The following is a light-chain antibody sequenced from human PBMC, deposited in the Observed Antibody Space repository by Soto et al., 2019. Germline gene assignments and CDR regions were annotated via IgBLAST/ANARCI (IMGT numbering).Light chain of an antibody. J-gene: IGKJ1*01. Sequence: DIQMTQSPSILSASVGDRVTITCRASQSIRSWLAWYQQKPGKAPKLLIYDAYSLESGVPSRFSGSGSGTEFTLTISSLQPEDFATYYCQHSYSTPPTFGQGTKVDIK. CDR2: DAY. V-gene: IGKV1-39*01. CDR1: QSIRSW. CDR3: QHSYSTPPT.